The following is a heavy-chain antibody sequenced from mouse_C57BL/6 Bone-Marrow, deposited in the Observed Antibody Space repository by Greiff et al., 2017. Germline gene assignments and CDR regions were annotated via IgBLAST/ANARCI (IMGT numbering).Heavy chain of an antibody. Sequence: VQLQQSGPELVKPGDSVKISCKASGYSFTGYFMNWVMQSHGKSLEWIGRINPYNGDTFYNQKFKGKATLTVDKSSSTAHMELRSLTSEDSAVYYCARGGLGVPYFDYWGQGTTLTVSS. J-gene: IGHJ2*01. CDR3: ARGGLGVPYFDY. V-gene: IGHV1-20*01. CDR1: GYSFTGYF. CDR2: INPYNGDT. D-gene: IGHD2-14*01.